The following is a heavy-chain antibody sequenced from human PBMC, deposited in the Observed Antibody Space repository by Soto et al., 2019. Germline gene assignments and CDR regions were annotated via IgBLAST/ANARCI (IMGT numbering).Heavy chain of an antibody. V-gene: IGHV3-53*01. J-gene: IGHJ4*02. CDR3: PSGPWDY. CDR2: IYSGGDT. CDR1: GFTVSNIY. Sequence: EVQLVESGGDLIQPGGSLRLSCAASGFTVSNIYMSWVRQAPGKGLEWVSVIYSGGDTFYADSVKGRFTISRDNSKNTLYLRMNSLRIEATAVYYCPSGPWDYWGQGTLVTVSS.